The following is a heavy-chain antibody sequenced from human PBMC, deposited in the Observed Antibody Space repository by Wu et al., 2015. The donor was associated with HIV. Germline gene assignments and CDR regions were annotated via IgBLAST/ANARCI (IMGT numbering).Heavy chain of an antibody. Sequence: QVQLVQSGAEVKKPGSSVKVSCKTSGDTFSSYAITWVRQAPGQGRRVDGKGSSLSLVPAIYAQKFQGRVSITADESTSTAYMELNSITSEDSAVYYCARALGSGHYPLAYWGQGTLVTVSS. J-gene: IGHJ4*02. CDR2: SSLSLVPA. CDR3: ARALGSGHYPLAY. V-gene: IGHV1-69*13. CDR1: GDTFSSYA. D-gene: IGHD1-26*01.